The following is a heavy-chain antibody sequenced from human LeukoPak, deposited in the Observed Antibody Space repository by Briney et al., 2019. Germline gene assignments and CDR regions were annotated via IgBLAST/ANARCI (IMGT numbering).Heavy chain of an antibody. CDR2: INTNTGNP. CDR3: ARVPTSGYQDAFDI. V-gene: IGHV7-4-1*02. Sequence: GASVKVSCKASGYTFTSYAMNWVRQAPGQGLEWMGWINTNTGNPTYAQGFTGRFVFSLDTSVSTAYLQISSLKAEDTAVYYCARVPTSGYQDAFDIWGQGTMVTVSS. CDR1: GYTFTSYA. J-gene: IGHJ3*02. D-gene: IGHD6-13*01.